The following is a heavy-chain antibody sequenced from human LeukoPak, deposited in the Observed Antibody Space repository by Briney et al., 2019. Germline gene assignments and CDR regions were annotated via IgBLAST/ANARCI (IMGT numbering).Heavy chain of an antibody. CDR2: INDNGGTT. V-gene: IGHV3-64D*06. CDR1: GFTFSRCA. D-gene: IGHD1-26*01. J-gene: IGHJ4*02. Sequence: GGSLRLSCSASGFTFSRCAMHWVRQAPGKGLEYVSGINDNGGTTHYADSVRGRFTISRDNSKSMVFLLMTNLRPEDTAVYVCVKDLSGSWAFDHRGQGTLVTVSS. CDR3: VKDLSGSWAFDH.